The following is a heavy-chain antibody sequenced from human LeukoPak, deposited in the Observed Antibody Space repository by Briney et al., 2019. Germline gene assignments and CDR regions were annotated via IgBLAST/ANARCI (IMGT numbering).Heavy chain of an antibody. CDR2: ISYDGSNK. D-gene: IGHD3-10*01. CDR1: GFTFSSYG. Sequence: GRSLRLSCTASGFTFSSYGMHWVRQAPGKGLDWVAVISYDGSNKYYVDSVKGRVTISRDNSKNMLYLQTNSLRAEDTAVYYCAKNELLWFGEFDAFDIWGHGTIVSVSS. V-gene: IGHV3-30*18. J-gene: IGHJ3*02. CDR3: AKNELLWFGEFDAFDI.